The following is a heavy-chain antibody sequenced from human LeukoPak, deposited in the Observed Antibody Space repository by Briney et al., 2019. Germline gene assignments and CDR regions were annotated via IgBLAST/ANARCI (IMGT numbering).Heavy chain of an antibody. J-gene: IGHJ5*02. CDR1: GGSLSGYY. CDR2: INHSGST. V-gene: IGHV4-34*01. CDR3: ARLFLNWFDP. Sequence: SETLSLTCAVYGGSLSGYYWSWIRQPAGKGLEWIGEINHSGSTNYNPSLKSRVTISVDTSKNQFSLKLSSVTAADTAVYYCARLFLNWFDPWGQGTLVTVSS.